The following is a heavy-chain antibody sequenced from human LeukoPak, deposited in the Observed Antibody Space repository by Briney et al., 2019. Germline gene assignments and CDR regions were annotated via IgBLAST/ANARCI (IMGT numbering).Heavy chain of an antibody. J-gene: IGHJ3*02. Sequence: GRSLRLSCAASGFTFSYYTMHWVRQAPGKGLEWVAVISYDGSNEYYADSVKGRFTISRDNSKNTLYLQMNSLRVEDTAVYYCGRGGTEAFDIWGQGTMVTVSS. D-gene: IGHD1-1*01. V-gene: IGHV3-30-3*01. CDR2: ISYDGSNE. CDR1: GFTFSYYT. CDR3: GRGGTEAFDI.